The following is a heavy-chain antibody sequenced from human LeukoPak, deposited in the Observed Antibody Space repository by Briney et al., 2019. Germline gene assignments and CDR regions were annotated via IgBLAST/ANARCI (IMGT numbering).Heavy chain of an antibody. Sequence: SVKVSCKASGGSFSRYAISWVRQAPGQGLEWMGGIIPIFGTANYAQKFQGRVTITADESSRTAYMELRTLRSEDTAIYYCARGSGETGGYYYVYWGRGTPVTVSS. V-gene: IGHV1-69*13. CDR1: GGSFSRYA. J-gene: IGHJ4*02. CDR2: IIPIFGTA. D-gene: IGHD3-22*01. CDR3: ARGSGETGGYYYVY.